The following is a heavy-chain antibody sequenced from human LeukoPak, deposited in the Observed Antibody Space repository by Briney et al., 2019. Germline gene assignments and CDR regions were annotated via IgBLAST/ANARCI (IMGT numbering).Heavy chain of an antibody. CDR2: ISAYNDNT. D-gene: IGHD5-12*01. J-gene: IGHJ4*02. Sequence: ASVKVSCKASGYTFTSYGISWVRQAAGQGLEWMGCISAYNDNTDYAQNLQGRVTMTTDTSTSTAYMGLRSLRSDDTAVYYCASDSGYSGYDYAYWGQGTLVTVSS. CDR3: ASDSGYSGYDYAY. V-gene: IGHV1-18*01. CDR1: GYTFTSYG.